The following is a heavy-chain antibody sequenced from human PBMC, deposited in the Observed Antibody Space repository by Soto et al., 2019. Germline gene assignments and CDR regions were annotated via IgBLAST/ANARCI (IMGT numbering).Heavy chain of an antibody. CDR3: AKGYCSGPSCYRGYGMDV. D-gene: IGHD2-2*01. CDR1: GFSFRNYG. CDR2: ISYEEINNK. J-gene: IGHJ6*02. Sequence: QVQLVQSGGGVVQPGRSLRLSCVASGFSFRNYGMHWVRQAPGKGLEWVAVISYEEINNKNYADSVKGRFTISRDNSENTRYLQMDSLRAEDTAVYYCAKGYCSGPSCYRGYGMDVWGQGTTVTVSS. V-gene: IGHV3-30*18.